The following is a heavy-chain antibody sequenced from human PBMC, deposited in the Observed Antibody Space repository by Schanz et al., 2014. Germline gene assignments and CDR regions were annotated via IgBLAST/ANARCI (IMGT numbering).Heavy chain of an antibody. D-gene: IGHD2-2*01. CDR1: GFTVSSDH. Sequence: EGQLLESGGGLIQPGGSLGLSCVVSGFTVSSDHMSWVRQAPGKGLEWVSTIYASGATYYADSVKRRFTISRDISKNTLYLQMNSLRAEDTAVYYCAKDLLYGAPMPLNHLDYWGQGTLVTVSS. CDR2: IYASGAT. J-gene: IGHJ4*02. CDR3: AKDLLYGAPMPLNHLDY. V-gene: IGHV3-66*01.